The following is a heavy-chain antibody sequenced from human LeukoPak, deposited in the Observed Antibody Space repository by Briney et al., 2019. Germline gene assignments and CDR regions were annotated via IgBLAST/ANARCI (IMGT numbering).Heavy chain of an antibody. V-gene: IGHV1-69*13. CDR2: IIPIFGTA. CDR1: GGTFSSYA. CDR3: ARGCSGGTSCYRANWFDP. Sequence: SVKVSCKASGGTFSSYAISWVRQAPGQGLEWMGGIIPIFGTANYAQKFQGRVTITADESTSTAYVELSSLRSEDTAVYYCARGCSGGTSCYRANWFDPWGQGTLVTVSS. D-gene: IGHD2-2*01. J-gene: IGHJ5*02.